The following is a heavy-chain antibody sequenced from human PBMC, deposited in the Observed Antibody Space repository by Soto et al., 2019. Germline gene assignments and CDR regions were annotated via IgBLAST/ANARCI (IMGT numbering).Heavy chain of an antibody. V-gene: IGHV4-31*03. CDR1: GASTSSGDYY. J-gene: IGHJ2*01. CDR2: IYYSGSI. D-gene: IGHD1-26*01. CDR3: ARGVGISGANWYFDL. Sequence: SETLSLTCTVSGASTSSGDYYWTWIRQHPGKGLEWIGFIYYSGSIHYNPSLKSRVTISIDTSKNQFSLKLSSVTAADTAVHYCARGVGISGANWYFDLWGRGTLVTVS.